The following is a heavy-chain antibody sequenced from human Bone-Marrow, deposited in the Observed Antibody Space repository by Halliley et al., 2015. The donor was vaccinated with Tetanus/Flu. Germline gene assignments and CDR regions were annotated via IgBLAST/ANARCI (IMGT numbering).Heavy chain of an antibody. CDR1: GYPFSSFG. CDR2: ISASTDHT. J-gene: IGHJ4*02. Sequence: QMQLVQSGPEMKKPGASVTVSCRASGYPFSSFGITWVRQAPGEGLEWMGWISASTDHTIYAQRFEGRVTMTTDPSTTTAYLELRTLRPDDTAIYYCARRDGYNEAFDFWGQGTLVAVSS. V-gene: IGHV1-18*04. D-gene: IGHD5-18*01. CDR3: ARRDGYNEAFDF.